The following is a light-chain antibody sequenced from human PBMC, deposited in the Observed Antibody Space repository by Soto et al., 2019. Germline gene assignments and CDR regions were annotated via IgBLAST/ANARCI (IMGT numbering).Light chain of an antibody. Sequence: QSALTQPASVSGSLGQSITISCTGTTSDVGAYNYVSWYQQHPGKAPQLVIYDVTNRPSGVSNRFSGSKSGNTASLTISGLQAEDEADYYCSSYTRSSPLVFGGGTTLTVL. CDR2: DVT. CDR3: SSYTRSSPLV. J-gene: IGLJ3*02. V-gene: IGLV2-14*03. CDR1: TSDVGAYNY.